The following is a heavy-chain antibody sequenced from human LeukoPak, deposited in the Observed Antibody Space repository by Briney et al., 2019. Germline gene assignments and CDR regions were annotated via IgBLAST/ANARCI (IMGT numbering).Heavy chain of an antibody. V-gene: IGHV4-38-2*02. D-gene: IGHD5-12*01. CDR3: ARVSGYDWESFYDY. J-gene: IGHJ4*02. CDR1: GFSISSGYY. Sequence: SETLSLTCTVSGFSISSGYYWGWIRQPPGKGLQWIGSIYYSGSTYSNPSLKSRVTISVDTSKNQFSLKLSSVTAADTAVYYCARVSGYDWESFYDYWGQGSLVTVSS. CDR2: IYYSGST.